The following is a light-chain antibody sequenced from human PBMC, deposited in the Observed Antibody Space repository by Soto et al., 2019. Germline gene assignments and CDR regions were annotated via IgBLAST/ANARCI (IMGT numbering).Light chain of an antibody. V-gene: IGKV1-5*03. CDR2: QAS. J-gene: IGKJ2*01. CDR3: QQYNSYST. Sequence: DIKMTQSPSTLSASVGDRVTITCRASQSISSWLAWYQQKSGKAPKLLIYQASSLESGVPSRFSGSGSGTEFTLTISSLQPDDFATYYCQQYNSYSTFGQGTKLEIK. CDR1: QSISSW.